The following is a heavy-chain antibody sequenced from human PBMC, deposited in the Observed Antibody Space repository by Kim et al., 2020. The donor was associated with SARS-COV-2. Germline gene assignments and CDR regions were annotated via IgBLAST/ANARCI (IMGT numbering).Heavy chain of an antibody. J-gene: IGHJ3*02. V-gene: IGHV4-39*01. CDR2: IYYSGST. CDR1: GGSISSSSYY. D-gene: IGHD3-10*01. Sequence: SETLSLTCTVSGGSISSSSYYWGWIRQPPGKGLEWIGSIYYSGSTYYNPSLKSRVTISVDTSKNQFSLKLSSVTAADTAVYYCARLLVRGPRSWAFDIWGQGTMVTVSS. CDR3: ARLLVRGPRSWAFDI.